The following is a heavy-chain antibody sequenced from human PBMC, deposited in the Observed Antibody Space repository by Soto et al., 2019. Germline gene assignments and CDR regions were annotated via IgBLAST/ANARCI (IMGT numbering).Heavy chain of an antibody. CDR1: GGPFSTYA. D-gene: IGHD5-18*01. CDR3: ASGIQLWLRRINNGYSG. V-gene: IGHV1-69*12. CDR2: IIPMFGTA. Sequence: QLQLVQSGAEVKKPESSVKVSCKAPGGPFSTYAISGVRQAPGQGLEWMGGIIPMFGTANYAQRFQDRVTITAFESTNTVYMELSSLRSEDTAVYFCASGIQLWLRRINNGYSGWGQGTLVTVSS. J-gene: IGHJ4*02.